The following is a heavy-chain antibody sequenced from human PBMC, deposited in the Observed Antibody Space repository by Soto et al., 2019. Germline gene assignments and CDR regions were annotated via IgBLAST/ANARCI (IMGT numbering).Heavy chain of an antibody. J-gene: IGHJ4*02. CDR3: ANGIRDIVVVPAAMPFDY. Sequence: GGSLRLSCAASGIIFTGFGMHWVRQAPGKGLEWVAVIRYDGSNTYYADSVKGRFTISRDNSKNTLYLQMNSLRAEDTAVYYCANGIRDIVVVPAAMPFDYWGQGTLVTVSS. CDR1: GIIFTGFG. CDR2: IRYDGSNT. V-gene: IGHV3-30*02. D-gene: IGHD2-2*01.